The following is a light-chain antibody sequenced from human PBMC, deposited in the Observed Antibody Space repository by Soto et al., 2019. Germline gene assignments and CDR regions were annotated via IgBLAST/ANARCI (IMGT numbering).Light chain of an antibody. V-gene: IGLV1-44*01. CDR1: SSIIGTNS. CDR3: AAWDDSLNGWV. CDR2: SSN. Sequence: QSVLTQPPSASGTPGQRVTISCSGSSSIIGTNSVNWYQQLPGTAPKLLIFSSNQRPSGVPDRFSGSRSGTSASLGINGLQSGDEADYYCAAWDDSLNGWVFGGGTKLTVL. J-gene: IGLJ3*02.